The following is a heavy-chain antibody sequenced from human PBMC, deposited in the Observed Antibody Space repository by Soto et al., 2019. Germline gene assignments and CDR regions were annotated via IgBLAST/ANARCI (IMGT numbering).Heavy chain of an antibody. CDR2: ITAYNGKT. CDR3: TRGAAVGLLEY. CDR1: GYTFTRYG. V-gene: IGHV1-18*01. J-gene: IGHJ4*02. Sequence: QVQLGQSGAEVKKPGASVKVSCKASGYTFTRYGISGVRQAPGQGLVWMGWITAYNGKTNHAQKLQRRVTMTTDTSTSTAYMDLRSRRSEDTAVYCWTRGAAVGLLEYWGQGTLFNASS. D-gene: IGHD3-10*01.